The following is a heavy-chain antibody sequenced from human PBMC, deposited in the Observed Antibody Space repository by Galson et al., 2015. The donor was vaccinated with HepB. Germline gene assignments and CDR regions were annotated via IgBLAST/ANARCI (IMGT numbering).Heavy chain of an antibody. Sequence: SVKVSCKASGYTFTSYAMHWVRQAPGQRLEWMGWINAGNGNTKYSQKFQGRVTITRDTSASTAYMELNSLRSEDTAVYYCARGVYNSYYVDYWGQGTLVTVSS. D-gene: IGHD1-1*01. CDR1: GYTFTSYA. V-gene: IGHV1-3*01. CDR3: ARGVYNSYYVDY. J-gene: IGHJ4*02. CDR2: INAGNGNT.